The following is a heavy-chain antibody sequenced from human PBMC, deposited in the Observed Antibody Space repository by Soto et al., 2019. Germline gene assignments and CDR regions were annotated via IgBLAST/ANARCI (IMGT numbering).Heavy chain of an antibody. Sequence: QVQLQESGPGLVQPSGNLSLTCAVSGDSINNSHWWSWVRQTPGKGLEWIGETYHSGTTNYNPSLKTRVTISIDKSKNQFSLKMNSVTAADTAVYYCAREVNSSPARGPNWFDPWGQGTLVTVSS. J-gene: IGHJ5*02. CDR3: AREVNSSPARGPNWFDP. D-gene: IGHD6-13*01. CDR2: TYHSGTT. CDR1: GDSINNSHW. V-gene: IGHV4-4*02.